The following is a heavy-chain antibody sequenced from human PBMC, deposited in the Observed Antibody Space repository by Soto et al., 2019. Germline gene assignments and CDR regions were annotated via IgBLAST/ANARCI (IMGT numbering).Heavy chain of an antibody. CDR2: ISVYNGNT. CDR1: GYTFTSYG. V-gene: IGHV1-18*01. CDR3: ARRVSLRGYSGYVLYYMDV. J-gene: IGHJ6*03. D-gene: IGHD5-12*01. Sequence: ASVKVSCKASGYTFTSYGISWVRQAPGQGLEWMGWISVYNGNTNYAQKLQGRVTMTTDTSTSTAYMELRSLRSDDTAVYYCARRVSLRGYSGYVLYYMDVWGKGTTVTVSS.